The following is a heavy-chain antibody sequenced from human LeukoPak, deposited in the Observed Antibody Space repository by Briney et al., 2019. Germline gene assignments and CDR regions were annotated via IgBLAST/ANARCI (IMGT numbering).Heavy chain of an antibody. D-gene: IGHD6-19*01. V-gene: IGHV3-23*01. J-gene: IGHJ3*02. Sequence: GGSLRLSCAASGSSFNDFAMTWVRQAPGKGLEWVSTFSDSRDSSYYADSVKGRFTVSRDNSENTLYLQMDSLRAEDTAVYYCAREKGGWYGQDAFDIWGQGTMVTVSS. CDR1: GSSFNDFA. CDR2: FSDSRDSS. CDR3: AREKGGWYGQDAFDI.